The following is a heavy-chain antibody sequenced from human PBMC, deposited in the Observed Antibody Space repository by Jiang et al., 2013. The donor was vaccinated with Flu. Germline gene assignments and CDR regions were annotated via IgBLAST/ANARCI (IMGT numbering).Heavy chain of an antibody. CDR2: ISGSGGSA. Sequence: QLLESGGGLVQPGGSLRLSCADSGFTFSSNAMTWVRQAPGKGLEWVSSISGSGGSAYYADSVKGRFTISRDNSKNTLYLQMNSLRAEDTAIYYCAGGSQSNWFDPWGQGTLVTVSS. CDR1: GFTFSSNA. J-gene: IGHJ5*02. CDR3: AGGSQSNWFDP. V-gene: IGHV3-23*01.